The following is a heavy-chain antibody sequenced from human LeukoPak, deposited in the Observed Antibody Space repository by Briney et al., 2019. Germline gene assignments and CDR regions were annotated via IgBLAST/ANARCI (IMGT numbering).Heavy chain of an antibody. J-gene: IGHJ4*02. V-gene: IGHV3-23*01. D-gene: IGHD1-26*01. CDR3: AKDRGGSYYNY. Sequence: PGGSLRLSCAASGVTFSSYAMSWVRQAPGKGLEWVSAISGSGGSTYYADSVKGRFTISRANSKNTLYLQMNSLAAEDTDVYCCAKDRGGSYYNYWGQGTLVTVSS. CDR1: GVTFSSYA. CDR2: ISGSGGST.